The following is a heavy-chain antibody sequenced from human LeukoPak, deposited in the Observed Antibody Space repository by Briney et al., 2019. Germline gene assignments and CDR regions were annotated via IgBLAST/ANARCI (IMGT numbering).Heavy chain of an antibody. V-gene: IGHV4-31*03. J-gene: IGHJ3*02. CDR2: IYNSGST. CDR3: ARGYCSSNSCYRDAFDI. CDR1: GGSISSGGYY. Sequence: SETLSLTCTVSGGSISSGGYYWSWIRQHPGKGLEWIGYIYNSGSTYYNPSLKSRVTISVDTSKNQFSLKLSSVTAADTAVYYCARGYCSSNSCYRDAFDIWGQGTLVTVSS. D-gene: IGHD2-2*02.